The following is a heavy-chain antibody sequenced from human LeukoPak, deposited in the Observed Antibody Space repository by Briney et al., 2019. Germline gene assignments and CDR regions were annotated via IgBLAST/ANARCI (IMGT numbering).Heavy chain of an antibody. CDR1: GFTFSTYG. CDR3: ARRSGVAVAGAFDY. D-gene: IGHD6-19*01. Sequence: GGTLRLSCAASGFTFSTYGMSWVRQAPGKGLEWVSATSSTGGTTYYADSVKGRFTISRDNSKNTLFLQMNGLRAEDTAVYFCARRSGVAVAGAFDYWGQGTLVTVSS. CDR2: TSSTGGTT. V-gene: IGHV3-23*01. J-gene: IGHJ4*02.